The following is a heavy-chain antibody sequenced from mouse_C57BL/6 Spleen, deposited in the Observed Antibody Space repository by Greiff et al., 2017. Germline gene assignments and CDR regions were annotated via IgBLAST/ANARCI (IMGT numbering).Heavy chain of an antibody. D-gene: IGHD2-5*01. J-gene: IGHJ2*01. CDR3: TGSYYSNYYYVDG. CDR1: GFNIKDDY. CDR2: IDPENGDT. Sequence: VQLQQSGAELVRPGASVKLSCTASGFNIKDDYMHWVKQRPEQGLEWIGWIDPENGDTEYASEFQGKATITADTSSNTAYLQLSSLTSEDTAVYYCTGSYYSNYYYVDGWGPGTTLTVSS. V-gene: IGHV14-4*01.